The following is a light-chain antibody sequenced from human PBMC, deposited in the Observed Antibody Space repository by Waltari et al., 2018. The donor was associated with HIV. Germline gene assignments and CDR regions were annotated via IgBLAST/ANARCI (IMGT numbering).Light chain of an antibody. Sequence: QSALTQPASVSGSLGHSITISCTGSRTDIGAFDYVSWYQQHPDRPPTLLIYEVRNRPVAVSNRFSGSKSGDPASLTISGLQAEDEAHYFCSSYTSSDTPYWVFGGGTKLTVL. J-gene: IGLJ3*02. CDR3: SSYTSSDTPYWV. V-gene: IGLV2-14*01. CDR1: RTDIGAFDY. CDR2: EVR.